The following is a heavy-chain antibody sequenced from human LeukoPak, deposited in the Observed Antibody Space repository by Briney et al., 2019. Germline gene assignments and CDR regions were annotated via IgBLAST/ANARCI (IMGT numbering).Heavy chain of an antibody. CDR2: ISYDGSNK. CDR3: ARAGLMARGVYNWFDP. J-gene: IGHJ5*02. CDR1: RFTFSNYG. Sequence: GGSLRLSCAASRFTFSNYGMHWVRQAPGKGLEWVAVISYDGSNKYYADSVKGRFTIPRDNSKNTLYLQMNSLTAADTAVYYCARAGLMARGVYNWFDPWGQGTLVTVSS. D-gene: IGHD3-10*01. V-gene: IGHV3-30*03.